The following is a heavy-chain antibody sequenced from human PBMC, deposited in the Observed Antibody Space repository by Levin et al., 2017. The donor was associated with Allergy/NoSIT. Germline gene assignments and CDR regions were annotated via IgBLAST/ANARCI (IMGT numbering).Heavy chain of an antibody. V-gene: IGHV4-4*07. CDR3: ARGAIEYNDYPVFDY. D-gene: IGHD4-11*01. CDR2: IYGSGST. Sequence: SETLSLTCTVSGGSFSNYYWTWIRQPAGKGLEWIGRIYGSGSTNYNPSLKSRVTMSVDTSKNQFYLRLSSMTAADTAVYYCARGAIEYNDYPVFDYCGQGSLVTVSS. J-gene: IGHJ4*02. CDR1: GGSFSNYY.